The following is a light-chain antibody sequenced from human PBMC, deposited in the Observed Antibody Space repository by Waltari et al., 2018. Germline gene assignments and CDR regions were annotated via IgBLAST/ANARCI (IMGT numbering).Light chain of an antibody. J-gene: IGKJ5*01. CDR3: QHSYYTPL. V-gene: IGKV1-39*01. CDR1: QTISIY. CDR2: YAS. Sequence: DIQMTQSPSSLSASVGDRVTITCRTSQTISIYLSWYQQKVGKAPKLLICYASTLQSGVPSRFSGSGSGTEFTLTISSLQPDDFATYFCQHSYYTPLFGQGTRLEIK.